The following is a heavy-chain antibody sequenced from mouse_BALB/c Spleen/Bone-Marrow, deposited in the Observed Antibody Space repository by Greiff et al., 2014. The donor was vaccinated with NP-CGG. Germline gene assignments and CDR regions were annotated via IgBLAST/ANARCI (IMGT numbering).Heavy chain of an antibody. CDR3: ARGLRAY. J-gene: IGHJ3*01. V-gene: IGHV1-80*01. Sequence: QVQLKESGAELVRPGSSVKISCKASGYAFRTYWMNWVKQRPGQGLEWIGQIYPGDGDTNYNGKFKGKATLTADKSSSTAYMQLSSLTSEDSAIYFCARGLRAYWGQGTLVTVSA. CDR2: IYPGDGDT. CDR1: GYAFRTYW.